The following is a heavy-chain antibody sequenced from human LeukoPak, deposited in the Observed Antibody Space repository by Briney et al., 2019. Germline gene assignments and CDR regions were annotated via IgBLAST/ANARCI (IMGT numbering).Heavy chain of an antibody. CDR2: IYYSGST. CDR3: ARGYYYGSGSWVPYYYYYMDV. CDR1: GGSISGSSYY. D-gene: IGHD3-10*01. V-gene: IGHV4-39*07. Sequence: TSETLSLTCTVSGGSISGSSYYWGWIRQPPGKGLEWIGSIYYSGSTYYNPSLKSRVTISVDTSKNQFSLKLSSVTAADTAVYYCARGYYYGSGSWVPYYYYYMDVWGKGTTVTVSS. J-gene: IGHJ6*03.